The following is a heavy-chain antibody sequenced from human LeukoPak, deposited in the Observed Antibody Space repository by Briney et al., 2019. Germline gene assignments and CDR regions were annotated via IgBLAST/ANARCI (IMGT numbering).Heavy chain of an antibody. Sequence: GGSPRLSCAASGFTFSRYWMHWVRKAPGKGLVWVSRIDSDGSRTTYADSVKGRSTISRDNAKNRLYLQMNSLRAEDTAVYYCARGWGADTNWYAAGFDPWGQGTLVTVSS. CDR1: GFTFSRYW. D-gene: IGHD1-1*01. V-gene: IGHV3-74*01. J-gene: IGHJ5*02. CDR2: IDSDGSRT. CDR3: ARGWGADTNWYAAGFDP.